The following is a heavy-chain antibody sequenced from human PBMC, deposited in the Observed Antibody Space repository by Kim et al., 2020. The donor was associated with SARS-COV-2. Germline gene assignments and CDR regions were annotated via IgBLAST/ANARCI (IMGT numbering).Heavy chain of an antibody. V-gene: IGHV2-5*01. J-gene: IGHJ5*02. Sequence: SGPTLVKPTQTLTLTCSFSGFSLSTSGVGVGWIRQPPGKALEWLALIYWNDDKRYSPSLKSRLTITKDTSKNQVVLTMTNMDPVDTATYYCAHRSKPRDQAVWSSGPNWFDPWGQGTLVTVSS. CDR2: IYWNDDK. D-gene: IGHD6-19*01. CDR1: GFSLSTSGVG. CDR3: AHRSKPRDQAVWSSGPNWFDP.